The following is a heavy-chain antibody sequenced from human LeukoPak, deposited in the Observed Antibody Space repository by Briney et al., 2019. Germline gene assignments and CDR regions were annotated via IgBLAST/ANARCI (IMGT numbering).Heavy chain of an antibody. CDR2: INPNSGGT. CDR1: GYTFTGYY. D-gene: IGHD1-26*01. CDR3: ARDVGSDKRHEDYYYYMDV. Sequence: PVASVKVSCKASGYTFTGYYMHWVRQAPGQGLEWMGWINPNSGGTNYAQKFQGRVTMTRDTSISTAYMELSRLRSDDTAVYYCARDVGSDKRHEDYYYYMDVWGKGTTVTISS. J-gene: IGHJ6*03. V-gene: IGHV1-2*02.